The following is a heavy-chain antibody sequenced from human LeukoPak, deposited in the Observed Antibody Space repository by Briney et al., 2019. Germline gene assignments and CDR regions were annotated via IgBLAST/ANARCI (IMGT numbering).Heavy chain of an antibody. D-gene: IGHD1-26*01. J-gene: IGHJ5*02. Sequence: PSETLSLTCTVSGGSISSYYWSWIRQPPGKGLEWIGYIYYSGSTNYNPSLKSRVTISVDTSKNQFSLKLSSVTAADTAVYYCARVGFEVWFDPWGQGTLVAVSS. CDR2: IYYSGST. CDR1: GGSISSYY. V-gene: IGHV4-59*01. CDR3: ARVGFEVWFDP.